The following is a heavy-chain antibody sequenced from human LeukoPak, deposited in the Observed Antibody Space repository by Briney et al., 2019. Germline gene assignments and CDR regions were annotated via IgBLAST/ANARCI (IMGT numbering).Heavy chain of an antibody. CDR3: ARDDLGFGESYYFDY. V-gene: IGHV3-21*01. CDR1: GFTFSSYS. Sequence: PGGSLRLSCAASGFTFSSYSMNWVRQAPGKGLEWVSSISSSSSYIYYADSVKGRFTISRDNAKNSLYLQMNSLRAEDTAVYYCARDDLGFGESYYFDYWGQGTLVTVSS. CDR2: ISSSSSYI. D-gene: IGHD3-10*01. J-gene: IGHJ4*02.